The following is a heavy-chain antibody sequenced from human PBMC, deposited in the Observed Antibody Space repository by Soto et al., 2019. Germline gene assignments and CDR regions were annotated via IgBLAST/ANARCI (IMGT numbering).Heavy chain of an antibody. V-gene: IGHV3-7*01. CDR3: ARGREGRLPAFDI. CDR1: GFTFSTYW. J-gene: IGHJ3*02. CDR2: IKQDGSEK. D-gene: IGHD4-17*01. Sequence: GGSLRLSCAASGFTFSTYWMTWVRQAPGKGLEWVANIKQDGSEKYYVDSVKGRFTISRDNAKNSLYLQMNSLRAEDTAVYYCARGREGRLPAFDIWGQGIMVTVSS.